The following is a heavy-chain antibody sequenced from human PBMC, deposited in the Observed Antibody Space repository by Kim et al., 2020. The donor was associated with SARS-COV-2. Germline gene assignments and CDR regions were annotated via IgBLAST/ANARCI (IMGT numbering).Heavy chain of an antibody. CDR3: ARGHSSGCSFDY. D-gene: IGHD6-19*01. Sequence: SSPQKFHGGVTMTRDTSTSTVYMELSSLRSEDTAVYYCARGHSSGCSFDYWGQGTLVTVSS. V-gene: IGHV1-46*03. J-gene: IGHJ4*02.